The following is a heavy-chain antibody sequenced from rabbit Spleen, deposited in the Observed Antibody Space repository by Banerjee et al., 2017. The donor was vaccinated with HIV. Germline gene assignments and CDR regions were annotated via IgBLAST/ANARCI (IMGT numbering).Heavy chain of an antibody. V-gene: IGHV1S40*01. D-gene: IGHD4-1*01. Sequence: QSLEESGGDLVKPGASLTLTCIASGVSFSGSSYMCWVRQAPGKGLEWIACIEAGSSGFTYFASWAKGRFTISRSTSLNTVTLQMTSLTVADTATYFCAGGDGSSGWGLKLWGPGTLVTVS. J-gene: IGHJ6*01. CDR3: AGGDGSSGWGLKL. CDR1: GVSFSGSSY. CDR2: IEAGSSGFT.